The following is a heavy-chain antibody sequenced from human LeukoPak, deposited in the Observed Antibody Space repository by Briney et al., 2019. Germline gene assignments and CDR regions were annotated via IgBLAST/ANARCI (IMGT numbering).Heavy chain of an antibody. D-gene: IGHD4-17*01. CDR2: IYDSGRS. V-gene: IGHV4-59*08. Sequence: SETLSLTCTVSGGSISSYYWTWIRQPPGRGLEWIGSIYDSGRSIYSPSLKSRVTISVDTSKNQFSLKLSSVTAADTAVYYCARGESGMNDYGDYSYMDVWGKGTTVTVSS. CDR3: ARGESGMNDYGDYSYMDV. CDR1: GGSISSYY. J-gene: IGHJ6*03.